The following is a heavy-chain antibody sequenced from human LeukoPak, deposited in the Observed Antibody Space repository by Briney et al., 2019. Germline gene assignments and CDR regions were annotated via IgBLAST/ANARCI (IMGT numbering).Heavy chain of an antibody. CDR1: GGSISSYY. J-gene: IGHJ2*01. CDR2: IYYSGST. Sequence: SETLSLTCTVSGGSISSYYWSWIRRPPGKGLEWIGYIYYSGSTNYNPSLKSRVTISVDTSKNQFSLKLSSVTAADTAVYYCARERGPNNPDWYFDLWGRGTLVTVSS. D-gene: IGHD1-14*01. CDR3: ARERGPNNPDWYFDL. V-gene: IGHV4-59*01.